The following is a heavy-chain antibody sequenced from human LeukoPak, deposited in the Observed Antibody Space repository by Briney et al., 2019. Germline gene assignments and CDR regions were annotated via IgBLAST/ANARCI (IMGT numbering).Heavy chain of an antibody. CDR3: ARDPGVVAFHYFDF. J-gene: IGHJ4*02. V-gene: IGHV3-23*01. CDR1: GFTFSSHA. CDR2: IGGRGGST. Sequence: GGSLRLXCVASGFTFSSHAMAWVRQAPGKELEWVSAIGGRGGSTYYADSVKGRFTISRDNSKNTLYLQMNSLRAEDTALYYCARDPGVVAFHYFDFWGQGTLVTVSS. D-gene: IGHD3-3*01.